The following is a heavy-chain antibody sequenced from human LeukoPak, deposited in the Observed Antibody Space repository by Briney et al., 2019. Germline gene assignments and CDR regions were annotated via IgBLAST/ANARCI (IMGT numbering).Heavy chain of an antibody. D-gene: IGHD4/OR15-4a*01. J-gene: IGHJ6*02. V-gene: IGHV3-7*01. CDR1: GFTFSSYW. CDR2: IKQDGSEK. CDR3: ARDRTMAASGYYYYGMDV. Sequence: GGSLRLSCAASGFTFSSYWMSWVRQAPGKGLEWVANIKQDGSEKYYVDSVKGRFTISRDNAKNSLYLQMNSLRAEDTAVYYCARDRTMAASGYYYYGMDVWGQGTTVTVSS.